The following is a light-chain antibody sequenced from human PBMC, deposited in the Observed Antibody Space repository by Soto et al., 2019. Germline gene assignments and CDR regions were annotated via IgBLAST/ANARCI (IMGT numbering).Light chain of an antibody. J-gene: IGKJ1*01. CDR3: QHDNSYAEA. CDR2: KAS. CDR1: QTISSW. Sequence: DIPMTKSPSTLSGSVGDRVTIIFRARQTISSWLAWYQQKPGKAPKLLIYKASTLKSGVPSRFSGSGSGTEFTLTISSLQPDDFATYYCQHDNSYAEAFGQGTKVELK. V-gene: IGKV1-5*03.